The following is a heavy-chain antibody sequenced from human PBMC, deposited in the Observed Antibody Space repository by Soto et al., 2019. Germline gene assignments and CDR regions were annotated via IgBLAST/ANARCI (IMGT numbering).Heavy chain of an antibody. CDR2: INPNSGGT. Sequence: ASVKVSCKASGYTFTGYYMHWVRQAPGQGLEWMGWINPNSGGTNYAQKFQGRVTMTRETSIRTAYMELRRLRSDDTAVYYCAREYARGIAAENWFDPWGPGTLVTVSS. V-gene: IGHV1-2*02. J-gene: IGHJ5*02. CDR3: AREYARGIAAENWFDP. D-gene: IGHD6-13*01. CDR1: GYTFTGYY.